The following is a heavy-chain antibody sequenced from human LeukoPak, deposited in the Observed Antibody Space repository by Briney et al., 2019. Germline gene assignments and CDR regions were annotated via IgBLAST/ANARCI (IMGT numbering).Heavy chain of an antibody. CDR3: ARCGVGVAAAAANC. CDR2: IKQDGSAI. CDR1: ALTLSNYW. Sequence: GGSLRLSCAASALTLSNYWMSWVRQAPGKGLEWVANIKQDGSAIYYVDSVKGRFTISRDNAKNSLYLQMNSLRAEDTAVYYCARCGVGVAAAAANCWGQGTLLTVSS. J-gene: IGHJ4*02. D-gene: IGHD6-13*01. V-gene: IGHV3-7*01.